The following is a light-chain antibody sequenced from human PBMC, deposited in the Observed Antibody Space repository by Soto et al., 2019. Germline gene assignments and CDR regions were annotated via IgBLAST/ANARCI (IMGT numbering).Light chain of an antibody. V-gene: IGLV1-51*01. Sequence: QSVLTQPPSVSAAPGQKVTISYSGSNSNIANNYVSWYQHLPGTAPRLLIYDDHKRPSGIPDRFSGSKSGTSATLGITALQTGDEADYFCGTWDRNLRSYVFAPGTKVTVL. J-gene: IGLJ1*01. CDR3: GTWDRNLRSYV. CDR2: DDH. CDR1: NSNIANNY.